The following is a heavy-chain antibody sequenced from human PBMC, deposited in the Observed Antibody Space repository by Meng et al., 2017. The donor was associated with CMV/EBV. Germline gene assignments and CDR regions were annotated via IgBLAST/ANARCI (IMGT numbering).Heavy chain of an antibody. CDR2: IKQDGSEK. V-gene: IGHV3-7*01. CDR1: GFTVSSNE. J-gene: IGHJ4*02. D-gene: IGHD1-20*01. CDR3: ARLLYNWNDAGVDY. Sequence: GESLKISCAASGFTVSSNEMSWVRQAPGKGLEWVANIKQDGSEKYYVDSVKGRFTISRDNAKNSLYLQMNSLRAEDTAVYYCARLLYNWNDAGVDYWGQGTLVTVSS.